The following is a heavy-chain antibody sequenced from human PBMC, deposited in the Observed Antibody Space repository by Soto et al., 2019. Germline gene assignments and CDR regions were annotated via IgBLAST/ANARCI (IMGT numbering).Heavy chain of an antibody. J-gene: IGHJ5*02. V-gene: IGHV4-34*01. CDR3: ASITIFGVVTTIDP. Sequence: QVQLQQWGAGLLKPSETLSLTCAVYSGSFSGYYWSWIRQPPGKGLEWIGEINHSGSTNYNPSLKSRVTISVDTSKNQFSLKLSSVTAADTAVYYCASITIFGVVTTIDPWGQGTLVTVSS. CDR2: INHSGST. CDR1: SGSFSGYY. D-gene: IGHD3-3*01.